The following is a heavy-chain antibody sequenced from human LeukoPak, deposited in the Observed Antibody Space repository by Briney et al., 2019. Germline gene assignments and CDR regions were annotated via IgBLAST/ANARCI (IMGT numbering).Heavy chain of an antibody. J-gene: IGHJ2*01. CDR3: ARFHSGPSGWYVLWYFDL. Sequence: SETLSLTCTVSGGSVSSYYWSWIRQPPGKGLEWIGYIYNSENTNYNSSLKSRVTMSVATSKNQFFLKLSSVTAADTAVYYCARFHSGPSGWYVLWYFDLWGRGTLVTVSS. D-gene: IGHD6-19*01. V-gene: IGHV4-4*09. CDR1: GGSVSSYY. CDR2: IYNSENT.